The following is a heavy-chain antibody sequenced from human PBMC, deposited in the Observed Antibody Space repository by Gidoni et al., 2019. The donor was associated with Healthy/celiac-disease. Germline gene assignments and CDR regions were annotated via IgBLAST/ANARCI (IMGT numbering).Heavy chain of an antibody. V-gene: IGHV3-33*01. CDR1: GFTFSSYG. Sequence: VQLLESGGGVVQPGGPLRLSWAASGFTFSSYGMHWVRQAPGKGLEWVAVIWYDGSNKYYADSVKGRFTISRDNSKNTLYLQMNSLRAEDTAVYYCARERNDAFDIWGQGTMVTVSS. J-gene: IGHJ3*02. CDR3: ARERNDAFDI. CDR2: IWYDGSNK.